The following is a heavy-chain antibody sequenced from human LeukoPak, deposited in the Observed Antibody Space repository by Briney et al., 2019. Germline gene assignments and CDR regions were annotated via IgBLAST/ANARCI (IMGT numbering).Heavy chain of an antibody. Sequence: PGGSLRLSCAASGFTFSTYWMNWVRRAPGKALEWVANISQDGRFKYSVASVQGRFTISRDNAQNALYLEMNSLRAEDTAVYYCARILQGAVGDVLDLWGQGTMVTVTS. D-gene: IGHD3-3*01. CDR2: ISQDGRFK. CDR3: ARILQGAVGDVLDL. V-gene: IGHV3-7*01. CDR1: GFTFSTYW. J-gene: IGHJ3*01.